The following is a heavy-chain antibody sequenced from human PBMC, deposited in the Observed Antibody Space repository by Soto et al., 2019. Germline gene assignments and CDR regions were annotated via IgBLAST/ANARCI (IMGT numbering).Heavy chain of an antibody. V-gene: IGHV5-51*01. D-gene: IGHD3-9*01. CDR1: GYSFTSYW. J-gene: IGHJ6*02. CDR3: ARRGSANYDILTGYRQDYGMDV. CDR2: IYPGDSDT. Sequence: PGESLKISCKGSGYSFTSYWIGWVRQMPGKGLEWMGIIYPGDSDTRYSPSFQGQVTISADKSISTAYLQWSSLKASDTAMYYCARRGSANYDILTGYRQDYGMDVWGQGTTVTVSS.